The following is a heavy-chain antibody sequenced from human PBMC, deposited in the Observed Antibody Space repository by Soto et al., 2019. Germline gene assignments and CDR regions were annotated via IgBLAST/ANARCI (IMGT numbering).Heavy chain of an antibody. CDR2: INWNGGST. D-gene: IGHD3-10*01. J-gene: IGHJ4*02. Sequence: GGSLRLFCAASGFTFDDYGMSWVRQAPGKGLEWVSGINWNGGSTGYADSVKGRFTISRDNAKNSLYLQMNSLRAEDTALYYCAKDIREGWSGEFRGSDYWGQGTLVTVSS. CDR1: GFTFDDYG. CDR3: AKDIREGWSGEFRGSDY. V-gene: IGHV3-20*04.